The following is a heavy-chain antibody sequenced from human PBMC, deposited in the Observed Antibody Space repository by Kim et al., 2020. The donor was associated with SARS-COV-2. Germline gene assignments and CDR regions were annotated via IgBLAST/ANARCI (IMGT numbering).Heavy chain of an antibody. CDR3: AKDLDGDRGVEYFDL. CDR1: GFTFSRYA. D-gene: IGHD4-17*01. Sequence: GGSLRLSCAASGFTFSRYAMNWVRQAPGKGLEWVSSISGAGSATYFADSVKGRFAISRDNSESTLYLQMNYLRAEDTAIYYCAKDLDGDRGVEYFDLWGR. J-gene: IGHJ2*01. CDR2: ISGAGSAT. V-gene: IGHV3-23*01.